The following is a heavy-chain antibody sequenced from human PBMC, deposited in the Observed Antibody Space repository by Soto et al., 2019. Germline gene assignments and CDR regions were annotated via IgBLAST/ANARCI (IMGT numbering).Heavy chain of an antibody. V-gene: IGHV4-59*01. Sequence: SETLSLTCTVSGGSISSYYWSWIRQPPGKGLEWIGYIYYSGSTNYNPSLKSRVTISVDTSKNQFSLKLSSVTAADTAVYYCAREENCSGGSCYGVFDYWGQGTLVTVSS. D-gene: IGHD2-15*01. CDR1: GGSISSYY. J-gene: IGHJ4*02. CDR3: AREENCSGGSCYGVFDY. CDR2: IYYSGST.